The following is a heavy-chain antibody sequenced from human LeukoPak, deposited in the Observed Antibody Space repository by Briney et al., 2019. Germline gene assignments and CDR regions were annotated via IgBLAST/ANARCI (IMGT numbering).Heavy chain of an antibody. Sequence: SETLSLTCAVSVDSFSSHYWTWIRQPPGKGLEGIGYISYIGRTNYNPSLKSRVTISIDTSKNQFSLKLTSVTAADTAVYYCARDLVTVTKGFDIWGQGTMVSVSS. CDR2: ISYIGRT. J-gene: IGHJ3*02. CDR1: VDSFSSHY. CDR3: ARDLVTVTKGFDI. D-gene: IGHD4-17*01. V-gene: IGHV4-59*11.